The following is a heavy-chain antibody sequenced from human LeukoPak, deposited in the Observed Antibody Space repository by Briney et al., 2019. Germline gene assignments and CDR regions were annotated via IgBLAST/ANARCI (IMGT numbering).Heavy chain of an antibody. D-gene: IGHD1-26*01. CDR2: INPNSGGT. CDR1: GYTFTGYY. Sequence: ASVKVPCKASGYTFTGYYMHWVRQAPGQGLEWMGRINPNSGGTNYAQKFQGRVTMTRDTSISTAYMELSRLRSDDTAVYYCARVHRGGWEPNHYFDYWGQGTLVTVSS. CDR3: ARVHRGGWEPNHYFDY. V-gene: IGHV1-2*06. J-gene: IGHJ4*02.